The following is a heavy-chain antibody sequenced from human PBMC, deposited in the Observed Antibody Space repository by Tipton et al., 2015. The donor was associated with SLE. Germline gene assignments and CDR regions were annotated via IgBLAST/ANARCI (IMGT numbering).Heavy chain of an antibody. D-gene: IGHD1-26*01. CDR3: VRERKYVVRFRELVAPDL. J-gene: IGHJ3*01. Sequence: TLSLTCAVSGGSISSSNWWSWVRQPPGKGLEWIGEIYHSGSTNYNPSLKSRVTISVDKSKNQFSLKLSPVTAADTAMYYCVRERKYVVRFRELVAPDLWGQGTAITVSS. CDR2: IYHSGST. V-gene: IGHV4-4*02. CDR1: GGSISSSNW.